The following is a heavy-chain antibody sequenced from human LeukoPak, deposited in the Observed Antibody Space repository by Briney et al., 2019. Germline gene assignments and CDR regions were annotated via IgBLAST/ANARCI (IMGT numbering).Heavy chain of an antibody. CDR2: ISGTSNNI. CDR1: GLSFRSYA. CDR3: AKYVVVVPTAIRAFDY. J-gene: IGHJ4*02. Sequence: GGSLRLSCVAPGLSFRSYAMTWVRQAPGKGLEWVSSISGTSNNIYYADSVKGRFTISRDNSKNTLYLQMNSLRAEDTAVYYCAKYVVVVPTAIRAFDYWGQGTLVTVSS. V-gene: IGHV3-23*01. D-gene: IGHD2-2*02.